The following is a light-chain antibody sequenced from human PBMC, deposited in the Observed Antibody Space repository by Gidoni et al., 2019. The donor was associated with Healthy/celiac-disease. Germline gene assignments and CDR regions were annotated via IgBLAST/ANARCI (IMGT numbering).Light chain of an antibody. CDR2: TAS. Sequence: DIQMTQSPSTLSASVGDRVTITCRASQSISSWLAWYQQKPGKAPNLLICTASVLESGVPSRFSGSGSGTDFTLTISRLQPDDFATYYCQQYNGFPLTFGGGTTVEIK. CDR3: QQYNGFPLT. CDR1: QSISSW. J-gene: IGKJ4*01. V-gene: IGKV1-5*03.